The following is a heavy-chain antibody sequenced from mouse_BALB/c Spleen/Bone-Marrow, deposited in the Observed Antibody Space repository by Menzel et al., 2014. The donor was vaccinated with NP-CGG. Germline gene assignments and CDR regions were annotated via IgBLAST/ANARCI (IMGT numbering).Heavy chain of an antibody. J-gene: IGHJ4*01. D-gene: IGHD2-3*01. CDR3: ARSDGYRTMDY. Sequence: VKLMESGPELAKPGASVKISCKASGYAFSSSWMNWVKQRPGQGLEWIGRIYPGDGDTNYNGKFKGKATLTADKSSSTAYMQLSSLTSVDSAVYFCARSDGYRTMDYWGQGTSVTVSS. V-gene: IGHV1-82*01. CDR2: IYPGDGDT. CDR1: GYAFSSSW.